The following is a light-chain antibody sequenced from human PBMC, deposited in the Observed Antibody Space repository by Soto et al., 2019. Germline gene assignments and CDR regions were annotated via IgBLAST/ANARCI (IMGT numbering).Light chain of an antibody. V-gene: IGKV3D-15*01. CDR1: QSVSIN. J-gene: IGKJ4*02. CDR3: QQYNNWPPLT. Sequence: EIVMTQSPATLSVSPGERATLSCRASQSVSINLAWYQQKPGQAPRLLIYGASTRATGIPARFSGSGSGTEFTLTIGSLQSEDFAVYYCQQYNNWPPLTFGGGTRVEIK. CDR2: GAS.